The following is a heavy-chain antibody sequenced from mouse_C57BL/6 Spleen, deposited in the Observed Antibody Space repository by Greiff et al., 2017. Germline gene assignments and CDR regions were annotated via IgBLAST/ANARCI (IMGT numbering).Heavy chain of an antibody. CDR2: IHPNSGST. Sequence: QVQLQQPGAELVKPGASVKLSCKASGYTFTSYWMHWVKQRPGQGLEWIGMIHPNSGSTNYNEKFKSKATLTVDKSSSTAYMQLSSLTSEDSAVYYCARRQQGYYDYDLWYFYVWGTGTTVTVSP. D-gene: IGHD2-4*01. J-gene: IGHJ1*03. CDR3: ARRQQGYYDYDLWYFYV. V-gene: IGHV1-64*01. CDR1: GYTFTSYW.